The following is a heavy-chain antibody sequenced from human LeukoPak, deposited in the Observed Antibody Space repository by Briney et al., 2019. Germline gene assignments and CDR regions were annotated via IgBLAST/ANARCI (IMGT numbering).Heavy chain of an antibody. CDR1: GGSFSGYY. CDR2: INHSGST. CDR3: ARGRYYGSGSYFY. D-gene: IGHD3-10*01. Sequence: SETLSLTCAVYGGSFSGYYWSWIRQPPGKGLEWIGAINHSGSTNYNPSLKSRVTISVDTSKNQFSLKLSSVTAADTAVYYCARGRYYGSGSYFYWGQGTLVTVSS. V-gene: IGHV4-34*01. J-gene: IGHJ4*02.